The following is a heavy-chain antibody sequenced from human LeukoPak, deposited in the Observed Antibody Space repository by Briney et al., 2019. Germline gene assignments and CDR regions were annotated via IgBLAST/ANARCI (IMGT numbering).Heavy chain of an antibody. CDR3: ARVVSSVWLYDFWSGLPDY. CDR1: GFTFSSYA. Sequence: GGSLRLSCAASGFTFSSYAMHWVRQAPGKGLEWVAVISYDGSNKYYADSVKGRFTISRDNSKNTLYLQMNSLRAEDTAVYYCARVVSSVWLYDFWSGLPDYWGQGTLVTVSS. CDR2: ISYDGSNK. V-gene: IGHV3-30-3*01. D-gene: IGHD3-3*01. J-gene: IGHJ4*02.